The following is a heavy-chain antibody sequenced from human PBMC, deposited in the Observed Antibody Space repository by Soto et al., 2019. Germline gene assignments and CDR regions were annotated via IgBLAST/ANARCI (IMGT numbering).Heavy chain of an antibody. J-gene: IGHJ3*02. CDR2: ISGSGGST. CDR1: GFTFSSYA. Sequence: GGSLRLSCAASGFTFSSYAMSWVRQAPGKGLEWVSAISGSGGSTYYADSVKGRFTISRDNSKNTLYLQMNSLRAEDTAVYYCAKIPYCSSTSCYPDAFDIWGQGTMVTVSS. D-gene: IGHD2-2*01. V-gene: IGHV3-23*01. CDR3: AKIPYCSSTSCYPDAFDI.